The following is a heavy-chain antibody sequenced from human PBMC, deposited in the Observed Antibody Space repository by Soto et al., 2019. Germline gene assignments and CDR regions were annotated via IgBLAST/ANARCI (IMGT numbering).Heavy chain of an antibody. CDR2: IYPGDSDT. CDR3: AVYLEAGSYYYYGMDV. J-gene: IGHJ6*02. V-gene: IGHV5-51*01. Sequence: GESLKISCKGSGYSFTSYWIGWVRQMPGKGLEWMGIIYPGDSDTRYSPSLQGQVTISADKSISTAYLQWSSLKASDTAMYYCAVYLEAGSYYYYGMDVWGQGTTVTVSS. CDR1: GYSFTSYW. D-gene: IGHD6-19*01.